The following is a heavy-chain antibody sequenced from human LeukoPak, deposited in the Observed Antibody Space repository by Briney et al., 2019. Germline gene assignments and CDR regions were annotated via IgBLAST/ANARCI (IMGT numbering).Heavy chain of an antibody. Sequence: GGSLRLSCAASEFSFSTYTMNWVRQAPGKGLDWVSGITDSGKPCYADSVKGRFTISRDNSKSTLYLQINSLRAEDTAVYYCASRNYYLDHWGQGALVTVSS. V-gene: IGHV3-23*01. J-gene: IGHJ4*02. CDR1: EFSFSTYT. CDR2: ITDSGKP. CDR3: ASRNYYLDH. D-gene: IGHD3-10*01.